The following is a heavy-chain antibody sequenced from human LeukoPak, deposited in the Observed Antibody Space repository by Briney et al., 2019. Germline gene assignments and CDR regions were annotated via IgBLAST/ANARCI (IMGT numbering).Heavy chain of an antibody. V-gene: IGHV1-2*02. CDR2: INPNRGGT. J-gene: IGHJ4*02. CDR1: GYSFTGHY. Sequence: ASVKVSCKASGYSFTGHYMHWVRQAPGQGLEWMGCINPNRGGTDYAQKFQGRVTMTRDTSISTAYMELSRLTSDDTAVYYCATWDIVVVVAATFDYWGRGTLVTVSA. D-gene: IGHD2-15*01. CDR3: ATWDIVVVVAATFDY.